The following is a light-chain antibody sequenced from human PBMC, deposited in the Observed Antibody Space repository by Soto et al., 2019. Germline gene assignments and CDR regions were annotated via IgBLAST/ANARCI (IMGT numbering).Light chain of an antibody. J-gene: IGKJ1*01. CDR3: QQYGSSPCT. V-gene: IGKV3-20*01. Sequence: EIVLTQSSGNLSLSPGERATLSCRASQSVSSSYLAWYQQKPGQAPRLLIYGASSRATGIPDRFSGSGSGTDFTLTISRLEPEDFAVYYCQQYGSSPCTFGQGTKVEIK. CDR1: QSVSSSY. CDR2: GAS.